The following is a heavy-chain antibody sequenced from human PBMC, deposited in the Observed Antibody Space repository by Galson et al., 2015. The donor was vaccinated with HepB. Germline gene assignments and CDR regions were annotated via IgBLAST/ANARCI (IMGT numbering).Heavy chain of an antibody. CDR1: GFTFGDYA. CDR3: TRGFYSSSWYDAFDI. V-gene: IGHV3-49*03. CDR2: IRSKAYGGTT. D-gene: IGHD6-13*01. Sequence: SLRLSCAASGFTFGDYAMSWFRQAPGKGLEWVGFIRSKAYGGTTEYAASVKGRFTISRDDSKSIAYLQMNSLKTEDTAVYYCTRGFYSSSWYDAFDIWGQGTMVTVSS. J-gene: IGHJ3*02.